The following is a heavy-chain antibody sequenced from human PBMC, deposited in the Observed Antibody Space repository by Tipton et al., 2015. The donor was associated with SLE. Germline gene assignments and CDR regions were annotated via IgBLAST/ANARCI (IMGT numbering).Heavy chain of an antibody. CDR2: VYYSGKT. CDR1: GGSISSHY. Sequence: TLSLTCTVSGGSISSHYWSWIRQPPGKGLEWIGSVYYSGKTSYTPSLMSRVIISEDTSTNQFSLILSSVTAADTAVYYCATSDFYGSGQGLDVWGQGTTVTVSS. J-gene: IGHJ6*02. D-gene: IGHD2/OR15-2a*01. V-gene: IGHV4-59*11. CDR3: ATSDFYGSGQGLDV.